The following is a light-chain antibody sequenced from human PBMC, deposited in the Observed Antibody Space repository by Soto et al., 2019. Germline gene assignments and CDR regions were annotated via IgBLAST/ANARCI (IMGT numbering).Light chain of an antibody. Sequence: EIALTQSPATLSLSPGERATLSCRASQSIGSYLAWYQQVPGQAPRLLIYDASNRATGIPVRFSGTGSGTDFTLTISSLEPEDFAVYYCQQRSDWPTPTFGGGTKVKIK. CDR2: DAS. CDR3: QQRSDWPTPT. J-gene: IGKJ4*01. CDR1: QSIGSY. V-gene: IGKV3-11*01.